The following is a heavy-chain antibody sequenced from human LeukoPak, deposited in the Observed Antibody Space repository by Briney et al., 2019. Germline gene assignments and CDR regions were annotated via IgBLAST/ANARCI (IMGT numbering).Heavy chain of an antibody. V-gene: IGHV5-51*01. CDR3: ARAQSGSYFGWFDP. CDR1: GYSFTSYW. CDR2: IYPGDSDT. D-gene: IGHD1-26*01. J-gene: IGHJ5*02. Sequence: HGESLKISCKGSGYSFTSYWIGWVRQMPGKGLEWMGIIYPGDSDTRYSPSFQGQVTISADKSISTAYLQWGSLKASDTAMYYCARAQSGSYFGWFDPWGQGTLVIVSS.